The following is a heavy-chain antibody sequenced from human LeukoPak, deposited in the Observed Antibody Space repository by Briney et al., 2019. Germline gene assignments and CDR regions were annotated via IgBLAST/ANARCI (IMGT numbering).Heavy chain of an antibody. V-gene: IGHV4-39*01. J-gene: IGHJ2*01. Sequence: SETLSLTCTVSGGSISSNSYSWGWIRQPPGKGLEWIGSIFYSGSTSYNPSLKSRVTISVDTSKSQFSLKLTSVTASDTAVYYCASTTWGRVTWWYFDLWGRGTLVTVSS. CDR2: IFYSGST. CDR3: ASTTWGRVTWWYFDL. CDR1: GGSISSNSYS. D-gene: IGHD4-17*01.